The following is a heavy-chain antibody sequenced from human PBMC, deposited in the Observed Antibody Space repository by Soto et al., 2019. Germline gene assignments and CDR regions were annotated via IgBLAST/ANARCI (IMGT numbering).Heavy chain of an antibody. CDR1: GFTFSMYW. V-gene: IGHV3-7*01. CDR3: ATSSDTGYIFDF. D-gene: IGHD5-12*01. CDR2: IKPGGGDA. J-gene: IGHJ4*02. Sequence: GALRLSCAASGFTFSMYWMSWVRQAPGKGLEWVANIKPGGGDAYCVDSVRGRFTISRDNAENSLYLQMNSLRAEDTAVYYCATSSDTGYIFDFWGQGTLVTVSS.